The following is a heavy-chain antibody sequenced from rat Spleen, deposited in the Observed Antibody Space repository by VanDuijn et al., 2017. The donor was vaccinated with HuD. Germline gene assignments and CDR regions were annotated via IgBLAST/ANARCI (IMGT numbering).Heavy chain of an antibody. Sequence: EVQLVESGGGLVQPGRSMKLSCAASGFTFSNYYMAWVRQAPTKGLEWVASTSTGGGNTYYRDSVKGRFIISRDNAKSTLYLEMDSLRSEDTATYYCTREIAFYFDYWGQGVMVTVSS. D-gene: IGHD1-2*01. CDR3: TREIAFYFDY. J-gene: IGHJ2*01. CDR1: GFTFSNYY. CDR2: TSTGGGNT. V-gene: IGHV5-25*01.